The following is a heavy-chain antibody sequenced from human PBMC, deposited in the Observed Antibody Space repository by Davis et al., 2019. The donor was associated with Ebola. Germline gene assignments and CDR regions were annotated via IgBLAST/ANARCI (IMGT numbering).Heavy chain of an antibody. CDR3: ARGGYSSGWDFDY. CDR1: GFTVSSNY. Sequence: PGGSLRLSCAASGFTVSSNYMSWVRQAPGKGLEWVSVIYSGGSTYYADSVKGRFTISRDNSKNTLYLQMNSLRAEDTAVYYCARGGYSSGWDFDYWGQGTLVTVSS. J-gene: IGHJ4*02. V-gene: IGHV3-66*01. D-gene: IGHD6-19*01. CDR2: IYSGGST.